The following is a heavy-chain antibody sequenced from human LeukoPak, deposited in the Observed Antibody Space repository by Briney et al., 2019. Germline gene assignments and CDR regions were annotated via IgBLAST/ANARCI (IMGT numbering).Heavy chain of an antibody. CDR2: ISGSGGST. Sequence: GGSLRLSCAASGFTFSRYGMHWVRQAPGKGLEWVSAISGSGGSTYYADSVKGRFTISRDNSKNTLYLQMNSLRAEDTAVYYCAKVGTGRDGRIDYWGQGTLVTVSS. CDR1: GFTFSRYG. V-gene: IGHV3-23*01. CDR3: AKVGTGRDGRIDY. D-gene: IGHD5-24*01. J-gene: IGHJ4*02.